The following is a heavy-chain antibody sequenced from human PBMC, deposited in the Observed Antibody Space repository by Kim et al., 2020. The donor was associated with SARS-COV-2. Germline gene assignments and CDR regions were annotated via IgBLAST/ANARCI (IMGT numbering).Heavy chain of an antibody. J-gene: IGHJ4*02. CDR1: GGSISSSSYY. CDR2: IYYSGST. CDR3: ARVVVITPDFDY. V-gene: IGHV4-39*01. D-gene: IGHD3-22*01. Sequence: SETLSLTCTVSGGSISSSSYYWGWIRQPPGKGREWIGSIYYSGSTYYNPSLKSRVTISVYTSKNQFSLKLSSVTAADTAVYYCARVVVITPDFDYWGQGTLVTVSS.